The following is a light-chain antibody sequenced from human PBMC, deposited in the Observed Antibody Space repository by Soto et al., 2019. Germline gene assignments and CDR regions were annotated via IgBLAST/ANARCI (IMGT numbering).Light chain of an antibody. Sequence: QSVLTQSPSASGTPGQRVTISCSGSSSNIGANTVNWYQQLPGTAPKVLIYSNDKRPSGVPDRFSGSKSGTSASLAISGLRSEDEADYYCAAWDDSLSGPLFGGGTKLTVL. J-gene: IGLJ2*01. CDR1: SSNIGANT. V-gene: IGLV1-44*01. CDR3: AAWDDSLSGPL. CDR2: SND.